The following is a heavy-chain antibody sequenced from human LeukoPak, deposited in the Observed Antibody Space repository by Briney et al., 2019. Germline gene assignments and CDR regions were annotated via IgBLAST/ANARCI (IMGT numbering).Heavy chain of an antibody. Sequence: ASVKVSCKASGYTFTGYYMHWVRQAPGQGLEWMGRINPNSGGTNYAQKFQGRVTMTRDTSISTAYMELSRLRSDDTAVYYCARTGPILAYYYYYYMDVWGKGTTVTISS. CDR3: ARTGPILAYYYYYYMDV. V-gene: IGHV1-2*06. D-gene: IGHD3-3*01. CDR2: INPNSGGT. J-gene: IGHJ6*03. CDR1: GYTFTGYY.